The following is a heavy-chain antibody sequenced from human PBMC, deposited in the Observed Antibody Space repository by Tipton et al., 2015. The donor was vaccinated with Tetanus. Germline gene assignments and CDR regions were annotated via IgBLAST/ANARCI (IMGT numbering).Heavy chain of an antibody. CDR1: GFSFSNFA. D-gene: IGHD3-16*01. CDR3: AKGAFRGLDG. J-gene: IGHJ6*02. CDR2: VSSGSGGST. V-gene: IGHV3-23*01. Sequence: SLRLSCAASGFSFSNFAMSWVRQAPGKGLEWVSSVSSGSGGSTYYANSVRGRFSISRDNSKNTQYLEMKSLRTDDPAVYYCAKGAFRGLDGWGQGTTVTVSS.